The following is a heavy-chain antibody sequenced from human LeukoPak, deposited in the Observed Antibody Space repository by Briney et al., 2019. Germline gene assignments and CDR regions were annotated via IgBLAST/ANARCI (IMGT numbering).Heavy chain of an antibody. J-gene: IGHJ4*02. CDR1: GRTFSSYA. CDR2: IIPIFGTA. Sequence: ASVKVSCKASGRTFSSYAISWVRQAPGQGLEWMGGIIPIFGTANYAQKFQGRVTITTDESTSTAYMELSSLRSEDTAVYYCARGRPALVVITYFDYWGQGTLVTVSS. CDR3: ARGRPALVVITYFDY. V-gene: IGHV1-69*05. D-gene: IGHD3-22*01.